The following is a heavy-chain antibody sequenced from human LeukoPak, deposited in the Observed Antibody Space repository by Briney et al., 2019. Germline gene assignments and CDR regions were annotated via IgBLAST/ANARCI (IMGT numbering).Heavy chain of an antibody. J-gene: IGHJ4*02. D-gene: IGHD6-13*01. CDR2: IFHSGST. V-gene: IGHV4-38-2*02. CDR3: ASLSSWSAYFDY. Sequence: SETLSLTCTVSGYSLTSGYYWGWIRQPPGKGLEWIASIFHSGSTFYNPSVKSRVTISVDTSKNQFSLKLSSVTAADTAVYYCASLSSWSAYFDYWGQGTLVTVSS. CDR1: GYSLTSGYY.